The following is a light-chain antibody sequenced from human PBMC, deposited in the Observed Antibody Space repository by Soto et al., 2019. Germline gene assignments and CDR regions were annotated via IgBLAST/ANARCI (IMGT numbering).Light chain of an antibody. CDR2: DAS. Sequence: IVLLQSPATLSLLPGERATLSCRSSESVSNYLAWYQHRPGQAPRLLIYDASNRATGIPARFSGSGSETDFTLTISSLEPEDFAVYYCQQRTNWPPYTFGQGTKLEIK. V-gene: IGKV3-11*01. CDR3: QQRTNWPPYT. J-gene: IGKJ2*01. CDR1: ESVSNY.